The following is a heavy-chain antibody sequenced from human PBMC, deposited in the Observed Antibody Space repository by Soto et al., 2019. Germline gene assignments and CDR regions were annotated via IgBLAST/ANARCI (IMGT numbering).Heavy chain of an antibody. Sequence: QVQLVQSGAEVKKPGASVKVSCKVSGYTLTELSMHWVRPAPGKGLEWMGGFDPEDSETIYAQKPQGRVTMTEDTSKDTASMELRSRRYEATAGYYCATGSATGTTWPYYYGMDVWGQGTTVTVSS. CDR1: GYTLTELS. CDR3: ATGSATGTTWPYYYGMDV. J-gene: IGHJ6*02. D-gene: IGHD4-17*01. V-gene: IGHV1-24*01. CDR2: FDPEDSET.